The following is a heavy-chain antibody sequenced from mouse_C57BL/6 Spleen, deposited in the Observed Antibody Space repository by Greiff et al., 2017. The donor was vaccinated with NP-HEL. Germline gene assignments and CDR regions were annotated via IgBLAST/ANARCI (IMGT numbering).Heavy chain of an antibody. J-gene: IGHJ4*01. CDR3: AKNGVRLRREDAMDY. CDR1: GFSLTSYG. V-gene: IGHV2-4*01. Sequence: VQLQQSGPGLVQPSQSLSITCTVSGFSLTSYGVHWVRQPPGKGLEWLGVIWSGGSTDYNAAFISRLSISKDNSKSQVFFKMNSLHADDTAIYYCAKNGVRLRREDAMDYWGQGTSVTVSS. CDR2: IWSGGST. D-gene: IGHD2-4*01.